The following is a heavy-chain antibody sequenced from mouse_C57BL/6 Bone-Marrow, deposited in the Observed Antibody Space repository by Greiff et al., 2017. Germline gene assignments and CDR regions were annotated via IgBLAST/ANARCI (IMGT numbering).Heavy chain of an antibody. CDR2: ISDGGSYT. V-gene: IGHV5-4*01. J-gene: IGHJ1*03. Sequence: EVQVVESGGGLVKPGGSLKLSCAASGFTFSSYAMSWVRQTPEKRLEWVATISDGGSYTYYPDNVKGRFTISRDNAKNTLYLQMSHLKSEDTAMDYCARGYGNYWYFDVWGTGTTVTVSS. CDR3: ARGYGNYWYFDV. D-gene: IGHD2-1*01. CDR1: GFTFSSYA.